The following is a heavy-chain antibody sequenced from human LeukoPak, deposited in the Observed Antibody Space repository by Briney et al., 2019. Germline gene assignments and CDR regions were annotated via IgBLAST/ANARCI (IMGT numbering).Heavy chain of an antibody. CDR3: ARHGNYYDILTGWSYWYFDL. D-gene: IGHD3-9*01. J-gene: IGHJ2*01. CDR2: IFHNGYT. CDR1: DGSISSSRYY. V-gene: IGHV4-39*06. Sequence: SETLSLTCNVSDGSISSSRYYGAWISQPPGKGPEWIGYIFHNGYTDYNPSLKSRVTISVDTSKNQFPLKLSSVTAADTAVYYCARHGNYYDILTGWSYWYFDLWGRGTLVTVSS.